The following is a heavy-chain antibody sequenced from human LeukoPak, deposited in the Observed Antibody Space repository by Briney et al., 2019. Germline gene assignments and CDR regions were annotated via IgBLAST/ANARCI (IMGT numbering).Heavy chain of an antibody. Sequence: PGGSLRLSCAASGFTISNYWMNWVRQAPGKGLEWVANIKQDGGVEHYADSVKGRFTISRDNSKNTLYLQMNSLRAEDTAVYYCARSVVAATDWFDPWGQGTLVTVSS. CDR1: GFTISNYW. CDR3: ARSVVAATDWFDP. V-gene: IGHV3-7*03. D-gene: IGHD2-15*01. J-gene: IGHJ5*02. CDR2: IKQDGGVE.